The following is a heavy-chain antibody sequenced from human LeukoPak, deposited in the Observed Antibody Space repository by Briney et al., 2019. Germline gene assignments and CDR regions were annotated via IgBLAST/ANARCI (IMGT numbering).Heavy chain of an antibody. D-gene: IGHD6-19*01. V-gene: IGHV1-24*01. CDR1: GYTLTELS. J-gene: IGHJ5*02. CDR2: FDPEDGET. Sequence: ASVKVSCKVSGYTLTELSMHWVRQAPGKGLEWMGGFDPEDGETIYAQKFQGRVTMTEDTSTDTAYMELGSLRSEDTAVYYCATVAVAGTLNWFDPWGQGTLVTVSS. CDR3: ATVAVAGTLNWFDP.